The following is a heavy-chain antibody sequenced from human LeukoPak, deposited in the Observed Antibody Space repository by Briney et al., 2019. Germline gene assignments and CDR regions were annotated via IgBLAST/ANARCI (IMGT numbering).Heavy chain of an antibody. CDR2: IYPGDSDT. D-gene: IGHD3-10*01. Sequence: GESLKISCKGSGYSFTSYWIGWVRQMPGKGLEWMGIIYPGDSDTRYSPSFQGQVTISADKSISTAYLQWSSLKASDTAMYYCASHSGSGIRSAYYYYMDVWGKGTTVTVSS. V-gene: IGHV5-51*01. CDR3: ASHSGSGIRSAYYYYMDV. J-gene: IGHJ6*03. CDR1: GYSFTSYW.